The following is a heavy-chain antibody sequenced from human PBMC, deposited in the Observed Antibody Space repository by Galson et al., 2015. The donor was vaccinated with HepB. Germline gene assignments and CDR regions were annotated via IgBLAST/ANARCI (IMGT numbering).Heavy chain of an antibody. CDR2: INPNSGGT. J-gene: IGHJ2*01. CDR1: GYTFTGYY. CDR3: ARAGLTGTTGGWYFDL. Sequence: SCKASGYTFTGYYMHWVRQAPGQGLEWMGWINPNSGGTNYAQKFQGWVTMTRDTSISTAYMELSRLRSDDTAVYYCARAGLTGTTGGWYFDLWGRGTLVTVSS. V-gene: IGHV1-2*04. D-gene: IGHD1-7*01.